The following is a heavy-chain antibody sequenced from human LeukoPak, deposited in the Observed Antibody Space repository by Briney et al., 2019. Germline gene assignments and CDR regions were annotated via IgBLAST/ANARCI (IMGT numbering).Heavy chain of an antibody. V-gene: IGHV4-34*01. CDR3: ARNPYYDFWSGYPNWFDP. CDR2: INHSGST. D-gene: IGHD3-3*01. J-gene: IGHJ5*02. Sequence: SETLSLTCAVYGGSFSGYYWSWIRQPPGKRLEWIGEINHSGSTNYNPSLKSRVTISVDTSKNQFSLKLSSVTAADTAVYYCARNPYYDFWSGYPNWFDPWGQGTLVTVSS. CDR1: GGSFSGYY.